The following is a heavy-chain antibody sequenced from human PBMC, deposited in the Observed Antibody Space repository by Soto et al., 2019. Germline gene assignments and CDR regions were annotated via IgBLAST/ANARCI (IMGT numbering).Heavy chain of an antibody. CDR3: AALAYYYDSSGSN. CDR1: GFTFTSSA. CDR2: IVVGSGNT. Sequence: SVKVSCKASGFTFTSSAVQWVRQARGQRLEWIGWIVVGSGNTNYAQKFQERVTITRDMSTSTAYMELSSLRSEDTAVYCCAALAYYYDSSGSNWGQGTLVTVSS. D-gene: IGHD3-22*01. J-gene: IGHJ4*02. V-gene: IGHV1-58*01.